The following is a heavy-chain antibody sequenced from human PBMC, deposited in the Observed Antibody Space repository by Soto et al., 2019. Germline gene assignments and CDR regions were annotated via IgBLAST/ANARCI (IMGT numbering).Heavy chain of an antibody. Sequence: PXGSLRLSCAAAGFTLSDYSLSWIRQAPGKGLEWVSYISSSGSTIYYADSVKGRFTISRDNAKNSLYLQMNSLRAEDTAVYYCASESGAGIDYWGQGTLVTVSS. J-gene: IGHJ4*02. CDR2: ISSSGSTI. CDR1: GFTLSDYS. V-gene: IGHV3-11*01. D-gene: IGHD3-10*01. CDR3: ASESGAGIDY.